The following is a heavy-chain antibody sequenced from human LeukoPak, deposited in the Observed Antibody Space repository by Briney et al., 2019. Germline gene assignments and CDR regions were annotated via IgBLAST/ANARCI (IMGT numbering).Heavy chain of an antibody. D-gene: IGHD5-12*01. Sequence: AETLSLTCAVYGGSFSGYYWSWIRQPPGKGLEWIGEINHSGSTNYNPSLKNRVTISVDTSRSQFSLKVSSVTAADTAVYYCARRPSHSGYRGYDSRVATWSDYWGQGTLVTVSS. V-gene: IGHV4-34*01. CDR2: INHSGST. CDR1: GGSFSGYY. J-gene: IGHJ4*02. CDR3: ARRPSHSGYRGYDSRVATWSDY.